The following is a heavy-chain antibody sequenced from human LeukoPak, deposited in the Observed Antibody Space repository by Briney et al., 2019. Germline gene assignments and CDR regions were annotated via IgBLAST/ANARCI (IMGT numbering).Heavy chain of an antibody. CDR3: AREGYTSGRAAAFDF. V-gene: IGHV3-30*04. CDR1: GFTLSNYH. CDR2: IPHDGGGK. Sequence: PGRSLRLSCAASGFTLSNYHMHWVRQAPGRGLEWVALIPHDGGGKQYAASVQDRFTISRDNSENTVYLQMNSLRHDDAAVYLCAREGYTSGRAAAFDFWGRGTLVTVSS. J-gene: IGHJ4*02. D-gene: IGHD6-19*01.